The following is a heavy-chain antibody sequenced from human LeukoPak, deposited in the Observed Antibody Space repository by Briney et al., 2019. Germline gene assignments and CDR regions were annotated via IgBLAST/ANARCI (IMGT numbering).Heavy chain of an antibody. Sequence: PGGSLRLSCAASGFTFSSYEMSWVRQGPGKGLEWLSYIGTSGSSIYCADSVKGRFTISRDNGKRSLYLQMNSVRGEDTGVYFCARDKGATSAFDIWGQGTMVTVSS. D-gene: IGHD1-26*01. CDR1: GFTFSSYE. J-gene: IGHJ3*02. V-gene: IGHV3-48*03. CDR2: IGTSGSSI. CDR3: ARDKGATSAFDI.